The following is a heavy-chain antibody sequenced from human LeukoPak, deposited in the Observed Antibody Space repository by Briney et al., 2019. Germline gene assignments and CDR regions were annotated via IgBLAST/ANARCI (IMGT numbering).Heavy chain of an antibody. CDR3: AREPYGDYENNYGMDV. CDR2: ISSSSSYI. Sequence: PGGSLRLSCAASGFTFSSYSMNWVRQAPGKGLEWVSSISSSSSYICYADSVKGRFTISRDNAKNSLYLQMNSLRAEDTAVYYCAREPYGDYENNYGMDVWGQGTTVTVSS. D-gene: IGHD4-17*01. CDR1: GFTFSSYS. V-gene: IGHV3-21*01. J-gene: IGHJ6*02.